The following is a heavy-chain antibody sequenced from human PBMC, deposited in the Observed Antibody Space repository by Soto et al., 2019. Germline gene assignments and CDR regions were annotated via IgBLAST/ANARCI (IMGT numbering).Heavy chain of an antibody. D-gene: IGHD3-16*01. Sequence: QVQLVESGGGVVQPGTSLRLSCTASGFKFSYYGMHWVRQGPGKGLEWVAVIWYDGGRDYYSDSVEGRFTISRDNFKNTVYLEINSLRVEDTAVYYCARGTSHFYYYMDVWGEGTTVTVSS. J-gene: IGHJ6*03. CDR1: GFKFSYYG. CDR2: IWYDGGRD. V-gene: IGHV3-33*01. CDR3: ARGTSHFYYYMDV.